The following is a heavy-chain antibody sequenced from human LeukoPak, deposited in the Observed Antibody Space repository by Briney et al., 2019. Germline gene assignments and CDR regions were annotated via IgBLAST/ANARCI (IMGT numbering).Heavy chain of an antibody. V-gene: IGHV4-38-2*01. CDR2: INHSGST. CDR1: GSSISSDYY. J-gene: IGHJ5*01. CDR3: ASLYFGESSHWFDS. Sequence: SETLSLTCAVSGSSISSDYYWGWIRQPPGKGLEWIGEINHSGSTNYNPSLKSRVTISVDTSKNHFSLRLSSVTAADTAVYYCASLYFGESSHWFDSWGQGTLVSVSS. D-gene: IGHD3-16*02.